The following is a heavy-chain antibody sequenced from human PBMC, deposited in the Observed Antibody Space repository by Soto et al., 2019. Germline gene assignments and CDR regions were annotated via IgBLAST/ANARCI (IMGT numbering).Heavy chain of an antibody. CDR2: IYYSGST. CDR1: GGSISSYY. Sequence: SETLSLTCTVSGGSISSYYWSWIRQPPGKGLEWIGYIYYSGSTNYNPSLKSRVTISVDTSKNQFSLKLSSVTAADTAVYYCARAYSSSWYIDKAFDIWGQGTMVTVSS. D-gene: IGHD6-13*01. V-gene: IGHV4-59*01. J-gene: IGHJ3*02. CDR3: ARAYSSSWYIDKAFDI.